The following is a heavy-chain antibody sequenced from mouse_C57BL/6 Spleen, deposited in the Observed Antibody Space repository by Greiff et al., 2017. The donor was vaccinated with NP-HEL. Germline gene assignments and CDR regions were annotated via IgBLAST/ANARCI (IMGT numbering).Heavy chain of an antibody. V-gene: IGHV1-59*01. J-gene: IGHJ1*03. CDR1: GYTFTSYW. CDR3: ARWGTTAPWYFDV. CDR2: IDPSDSYT. D-gene: IGHD1-2*01. Sequence: QVQLKQPGAELVRPGTSVKLSCKASGYTFTSYWMHWVKQRPGQGLEWIGVIDPSDSYTNYNQKFKGKATLTVDTSSSTAYMQLSSLTSEDSAVYYYARWGTTAPWYFDVWGTGTTVTVSS.